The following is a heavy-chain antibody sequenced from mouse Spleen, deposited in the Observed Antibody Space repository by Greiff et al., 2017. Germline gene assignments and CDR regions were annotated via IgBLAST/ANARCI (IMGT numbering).Heavy chain of an antibody. D-gene: IGHD1-1*01. V-gene: IGHV5-6-5*01. Sequence: EVQGVESGGGLVKPGGSLKLSCAASGFTFSSYAMSWVRQTPEKRLEWVASISSGGSTYYPDSVKGRFTISRDNARNILYLQMSSLRSEDTAMYYCARGYYGSSYWYFDVWGAGTTVTVSS. J-gene: IGHJ1*01. CDR2: ISSGGST. CDR1: GFTFSSYA. CDR3: ARGYYGSSYWYFDV.